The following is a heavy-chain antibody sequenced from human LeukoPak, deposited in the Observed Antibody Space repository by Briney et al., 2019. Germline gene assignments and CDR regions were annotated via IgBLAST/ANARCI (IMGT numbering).Heavy chain of an antibody. CDR2: INHSGST. D-gene: IGHD1-26*01. CDR1: GGSFSGYY. CDR3: AREYPKGGSYRFDP. Sequence: NPSETLSLTCAVYGGSFSGYYWSWIRQPPGKGLEWIGEINHSGSTNYNPSLKSRVTISVDTSKNHFSLRLSSVTAADTSVYYCAREYPKGGSYRFDPWGQGTLVTVSS. V-gene: IGHV4-34*01. J-gene: IGHJ5*02.